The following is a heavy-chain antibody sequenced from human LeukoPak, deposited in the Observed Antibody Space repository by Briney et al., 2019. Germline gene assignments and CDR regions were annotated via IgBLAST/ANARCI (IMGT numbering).Heavy chain of an antibody. CDR1: GGSVSGYY. CDR3: ARSYYYESSGYGDFDY. V-gene: IGHV4-34*01. CDR2: INHSGIT. J-gene: IGHJ4*02. D-gene: IGHD3-22*01. Sequence: SETLSLTCAVYGGSVSGYYWSWIRQPPGKGLEWIGEINHSGITNYNPSLKSRVTISVDTSKNQFSLKLTSVAAADTAVYYCARSYYYESSGYGDFDYWGQGALVTVSS.